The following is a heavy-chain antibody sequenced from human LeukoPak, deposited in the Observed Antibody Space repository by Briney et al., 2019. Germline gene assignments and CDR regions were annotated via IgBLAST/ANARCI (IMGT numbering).Heavy chain of an antibody. V-gene: IGHV3-30*02. CDR2: IRYDGSNK. D-gene: IGHD5-12*01. J-gene: IGHJ5*01. Sequence: GGSLRLSCAASGFSFSSYGMHWVRQASGRGLEWVAFIRYDGSNKDYADSVKGRFTISRGNSKNTLYLEMNSLRAEDTAVYHCAKVRFSDSGRDGLDSWGQGTLVTVSS. CDR3: AKVRFSDSGRDGLDS. CDR1: GFSFSSYG.